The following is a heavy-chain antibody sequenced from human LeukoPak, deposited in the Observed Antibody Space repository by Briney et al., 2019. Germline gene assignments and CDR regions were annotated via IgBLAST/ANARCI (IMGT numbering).Heavy chain of an antibody. J-gene: IGHJ5*02. Sequence: PSETLSFTCAVSGDSIGSSYWWSWFRQSPEKGLEWIGEIYHSGNTNYDPSLKSRVTISVDKSKNQFSLKLNSVTAADTAVYYCARDIRGATDPWGQGTLVTVSS. CDR2: IYHSGNT. CDR3: ARDIRGATDP. V-gene: IGHV4-4*02. CDR1: GDSIGSSYW.